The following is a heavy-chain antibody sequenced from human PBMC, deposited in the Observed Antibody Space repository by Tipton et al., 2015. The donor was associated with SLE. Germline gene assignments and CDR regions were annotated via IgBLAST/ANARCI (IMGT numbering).Heavy chain of an antibody. D-gene: IGHD2-15*01. J-gene: IGHJ4*02. V-gene: IGHV4-34*01. CDR1: GGSMSNDY. CDR2: INHSGST. CDR3: ARLVVVVAATGHFDY. Sequence: TLSLTCIVSGGSMSNDYWNWIRQPPGKGLEWIGEINHSGSTNYNPSLKSRITISVDTSKNQFSLKLSSVTAADTAVYYCARLVVVVAATGHFDYWGQGALVTVSS.